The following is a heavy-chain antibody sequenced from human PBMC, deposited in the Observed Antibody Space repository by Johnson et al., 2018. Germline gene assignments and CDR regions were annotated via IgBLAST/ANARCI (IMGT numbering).Heavy chain of an antibody. V-gene: IGHV1-69*06. D-gene: IGHD1-1*01. J-gene: IGHJ4*02. CDR2: IIPLFGTT. CDR1: GDIFSSLA. Sequence: QVQLQESGAEVKTPGSSLKVSCMASGDIFSSLALNWVRQAPGQGLEWMGGIIPLFGTTNSAQNFQGRVTFIADKSSGTAYMELSSLRSEDTAVYYCARSTIMTTTFDSWGLGTQVIVSS. CDR3: ARSTIMTTTFDS.